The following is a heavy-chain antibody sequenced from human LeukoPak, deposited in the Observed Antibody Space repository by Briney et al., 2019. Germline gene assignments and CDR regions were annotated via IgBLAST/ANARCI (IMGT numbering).Heavy chain of an antibody. D-gene: IGHD3-10*01. Sequence: GGSLRLSCVGSGFTFRTYAMIWVRQAPGKGLQWVSAISDSGGSTYYADSVKGRFTISRDNPKDTLYLQMNSLRAEDTAVYYCGFGEFPGAFDYWGQGTLVTVSS. J-gene: IGHJ4*02. CDR1: GFTFRTYA. CDR2: ISDSGGST. CDR3: GFGEFPGAFDY. V-gene: IGHV3-23*01.